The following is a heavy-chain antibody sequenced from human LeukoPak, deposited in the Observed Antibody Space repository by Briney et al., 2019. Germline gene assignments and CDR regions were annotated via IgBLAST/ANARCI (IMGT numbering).Heavy chain of an antibody. Sequence: GASVKVSCKASGYTFTSYDINWVRQATGQGLEWMGWMNPNSGNTGYAQKFQGRVTMTRNTSISTAYMELGSLRSEDTAVYYCARNRGYCSSTSCYQVADYWGQGTLVTVSS. V-gene: IGHV1-8*01. J-gene: IGHJ4*02. CDR3: ARNRGYCSSTSCYQVADY. CDR1: GYTFTSYD. D-gene: IGHD2-2*01. CDR2: MNPNSGNT.